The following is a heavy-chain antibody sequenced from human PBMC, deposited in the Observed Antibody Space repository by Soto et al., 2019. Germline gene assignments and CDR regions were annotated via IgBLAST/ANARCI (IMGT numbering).Heavy chain of an antibody. Sequence: LRLSCLASGFTFASCGMNWVRQAPGKGLEWVAGISQTGANTYYADSVRGRFIISRDNSRNTVSLEMSSLRGGDSALYYCATEGAKTTWNFDFWGQGTKVTVSS. D-gene: IGHD1-26*01. V-gene: IGHV3-23*01. J-gene: IGHJ4*02. CDR1: GFTFASCG. CDR3: ATEGAKTTWNFDF. CDR2: ISQTGANT.